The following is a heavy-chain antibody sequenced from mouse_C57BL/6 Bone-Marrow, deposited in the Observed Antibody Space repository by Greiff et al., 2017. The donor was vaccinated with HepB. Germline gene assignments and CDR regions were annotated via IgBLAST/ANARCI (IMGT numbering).Heavy chain of an antibody. J-gene: IGHJ2*01. V-gene: IGHV5-17*01. Sequence: EVQLQESGGGLVKPGGSLKLSCAASGFTFSDYGMHWVRQAPEKGLEWVAYISSGSSTIYYADTVKGRFTISRDNAKNTLFLQMTSLRSEDTAMYYSARGEIYYYGGYFDYWGQGTTLTVSS. CDR3: ARGEIYYYGGYFDY. D-gene: IGHD1-1*01. CDR2: ISSGSSTI. CDR1: GFTFSDYG.